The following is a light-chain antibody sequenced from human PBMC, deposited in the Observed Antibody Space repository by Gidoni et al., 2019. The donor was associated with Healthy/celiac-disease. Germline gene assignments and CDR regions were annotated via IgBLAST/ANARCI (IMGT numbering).Light chain of an antibody. CDR1: QSISSY. CDR2: AAS. J-gene: IGKJ3*01. Sequence: ITLTPSPSSLSASVGDRVTITCRASQSISSYLNWYQQKPGKAPKLLIYAASSLQSGVPSRFSGSGSGTDFTLTISSLQPEDFATYYCQQSYSTPFTFGPGTKVDIK. V-gene: IGKV1-39*01. CDR3: QQSYSTPFT.